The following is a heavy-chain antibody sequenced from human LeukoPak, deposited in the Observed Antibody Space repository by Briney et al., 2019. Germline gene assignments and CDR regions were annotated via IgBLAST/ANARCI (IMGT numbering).Heavy chain of an antibody. CDR2: IYPGDSDT. D-gene: IGHD3-22*01. Sequence: GESLKISCKGSGYSFTSYWIGWVRQMPGKGLEWMGIIYPGDSDTRYSPSFQGQVTISADKSISTAYLQWSSLKASDTAMYYCARPVMPYITMIVVGAFDIWGQGTMVTVSS. V-gene: IGHV5-51*01. CDR3: ARPVMPYITMIVVGAFDI. CDR1: GYSFTSYW. J-gene: IGHJ3*02.